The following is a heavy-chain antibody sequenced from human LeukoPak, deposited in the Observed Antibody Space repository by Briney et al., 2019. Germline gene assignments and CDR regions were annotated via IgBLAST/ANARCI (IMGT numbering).Heavy chain of an antibody. CDR1: GGSISSGGYS. CDR3: ARGVEYSSSWYADWLFDY. V-gene: IGHV4-30-2*01. Sequence: SQTLSLTCAVSGGSISSGGYSWSWIRQPPGKGLEWIGYIYHSGSTYYNPSLKSRVTISVDRSKNQFSLKLGSVTAADTAVYYCARGVEYSSSWYADWLFDYWGQGTLVTVSS. D-gene: IGHD6-13*01. CDR2: IYHSGST. J-gene: IGHJ4*02.